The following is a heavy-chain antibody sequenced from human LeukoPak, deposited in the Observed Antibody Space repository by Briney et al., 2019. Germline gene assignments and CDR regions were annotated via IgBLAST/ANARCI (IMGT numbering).Heavy chain of an antibody. CDR3: ARETRNYYDSPAYYSFDY. CDR1: GYSISSGYY. D-gene: IGHD3-22*01. CDR2: MYYRGST. J-gene: IGHJ4*02. Sequence: SETLSLTCSVSGYSISSGYYWGWIRQPPGKGLEWIGSMYYRGSTDYSPSLKSRVTVSVDTTKNQFSLKLSSVTAADTAVYYCARETRNYYDSPAYYSFDYWGQGTLVTVSS. V-gene: IGHV4-38-2*02.